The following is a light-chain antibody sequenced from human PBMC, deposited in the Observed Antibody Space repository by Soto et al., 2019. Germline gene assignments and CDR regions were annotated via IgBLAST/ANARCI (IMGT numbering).Light chain of an antibody. V-gene: IGLV2-23*01. Sequence: QSVLTQPASVSGSPGQSITISCTGTSSDVGNYNLVSWYQHHPGKAPKVIIHEGSKRPSGFSNRFSGSKSGNTASLTISGLQAEDEADYFCCSYARTSTYVFGTGTKVTVL. CDR1: SSDVGNYNL. J-gene: IGLJ1*01. CDR2: EGS. CDR3: CSYARTSTYV.